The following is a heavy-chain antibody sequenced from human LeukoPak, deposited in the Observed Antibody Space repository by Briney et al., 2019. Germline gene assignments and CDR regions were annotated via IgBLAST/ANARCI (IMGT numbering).Heavy chain of an antibody. CDR3: ARGNERVDY. CDR1: GGTSSSYA. J-gene: IGHJ4*02. Sequence: GSSVKVSCKASGGTSSSYAISWVRQAPGQGLEWMGRIIPILGIANYAQKFQGRVTITADKSTSTAYMELSSLRSEDTAVYYCARGNERVDYWGQGTLVTVSS. V-gene: IGHV1-69*04. D-gene: IGHD2-8*01. CDR2: IIPILGIA.